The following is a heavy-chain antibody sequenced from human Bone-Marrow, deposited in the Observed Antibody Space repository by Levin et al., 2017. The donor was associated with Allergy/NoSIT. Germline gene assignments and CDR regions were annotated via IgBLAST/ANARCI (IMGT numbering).Heavy chain of an antibody. D-gene: IGHD4/OR15-4a*01. CDR1: GASISSAGSS. CDR2: IFHSGTA. CDR3: ARLTMVTTYYFDY. J-gene: IGHJ4*02. V-gene: IGHV4-30-2*01. Sequence: SETLSLTCDVSGASISSAGSSWSWIRQPPVKGLEWIGYIFHSGTAYYNPSLRSRVPLSVDKSKNQFSLNLRSLTAADTAVYYCARLTMVTTYYFDYWGQGSLVIVSA.